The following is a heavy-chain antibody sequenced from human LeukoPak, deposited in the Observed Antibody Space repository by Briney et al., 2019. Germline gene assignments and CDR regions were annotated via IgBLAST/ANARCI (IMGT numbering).Heavy chain of an antibody. Sequence: PSETLSLTCAVYGGSFSGYYWSWIRQPPGKGLEWIGSIYYSGSAYYNPSLKSRVTISVDTPKNQFSLKLSSVTAADTAVYYCASTSGSYLDYFDYWGQGTLVTVSS. CDR2: IYYSGSA. J-gene: IGHJ4*02. CDR1: GGSFSGYY. CDR3: ASTSGSYLDYFDY. V-gene: IGHV4-34*01. D-gene: IGHD1-26*01.